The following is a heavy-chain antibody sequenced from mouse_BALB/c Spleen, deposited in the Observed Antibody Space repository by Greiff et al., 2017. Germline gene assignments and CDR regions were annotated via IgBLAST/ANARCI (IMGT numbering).Heavy chain of an antibody. CDR1: GFTFSSYG. CDR2: INSNGGST. CDR3: ARYDYEDYYAMDY. Sequence: EVKVVESGGGLVQPGGSLKLSCAASGFTFSSYGMSWVRQTPDKRLELVATINSNGGSTYYPDSVKGRFTISRDNAKNTLYLQMSSLKSEDTAMYYCARYDYEDYYAMDYWGQGTSVTVSS. J-gene: IGHJ4*01. D-gene: IGHD2-4*01. V-gene: IGHV5-6-3*01.